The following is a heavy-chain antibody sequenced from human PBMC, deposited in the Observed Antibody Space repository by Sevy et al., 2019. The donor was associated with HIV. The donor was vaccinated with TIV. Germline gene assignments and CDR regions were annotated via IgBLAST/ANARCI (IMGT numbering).Heavy chain of an antibody. Sequence: ASVKVSCKASGGTSSSYAISWVRLAPRQGLEWMGGIIPIFGTANYAQKFQGRVTITADESTSTAYMELSSLRSEDTAVYYCARETQYSSSWSFDYWGQGTLVTVSS. V-gene: IGHV1-69*13. CDR1: GGTSSSYA. CDR3: ARETQYSSSWSFDY. D-gene: IGHD6-13*01. CDR2: IIPIFGTA. J-gene: IGHJ4*02.